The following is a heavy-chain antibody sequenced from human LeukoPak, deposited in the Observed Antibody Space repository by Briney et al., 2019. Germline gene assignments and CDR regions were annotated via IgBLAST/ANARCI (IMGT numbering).Heavy chain of an antibody. J-gene: IGHJ4*02. CDR2: IYYNGNT. V-gene: IGHV4-39*02. Sequence: SETLSLTCTVSGGPIISSSYYWGWIRQPPGKGLEWIGSIYYNGNTYYSPSLKSRVTISADTSKVSLKLTSVTAADTAVYYCARVPLNVFGGLMVIYYFDSWGQGTLVTVSS. CDR3: ARVPLNVFGGLMVIYYFDS. D-gene: IGHD3-16*01. CDR1: GGPIISSSYY.